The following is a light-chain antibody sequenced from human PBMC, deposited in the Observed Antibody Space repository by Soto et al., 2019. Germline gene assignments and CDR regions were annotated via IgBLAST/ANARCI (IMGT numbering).Light chain of an antibody. V-gene: IGKV1-6*01. Sequence: AIQMTQSPSSLSASVVDRVTITCRASQGIRNDLGWYQQKPGKAPKLLIYGASSLQSGVPSRFSGSGSDTDYTLTISSLQPEDFATYYCLQDYDYPYTFGHGTKLVIK. CDR1: QGIRND. J-gene: IGKJ2*01. CDR2: GAS. CDR3: LQDYDYPYT.